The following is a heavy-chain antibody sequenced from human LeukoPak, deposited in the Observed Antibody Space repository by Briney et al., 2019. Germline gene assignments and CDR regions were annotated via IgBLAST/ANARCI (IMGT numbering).Heavy chain of an antibody. Sequence: TGGSLRLSCAASGFTFSSYGMHWVRQAPGKGLEWVAFIRYDGSNKYYADSVKGRFTISRDNSKNTLYLQMSSLRAEDTAVYYCAKGLFGYCPTDTCSVWGQGTLVTVSS. J-gene: IGHJ4*02. V-gene: IGHV3-30*02. CDR1: GFTFSSYG. D-gene: IGHD2-8*01. CDR3: AKGLFGYCPTDTCSV. CDR2: IRYDGSNK.